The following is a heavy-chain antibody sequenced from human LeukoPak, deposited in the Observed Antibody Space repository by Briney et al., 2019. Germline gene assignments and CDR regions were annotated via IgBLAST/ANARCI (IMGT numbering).Heavy chain of an antibody. V-gene: IGHV1-2*02. D-gene: IGHD3-22*01. Sequence: ASVKVSCKASGYTFTGYYMHWVRQAPGQGLEWMGWINPNSGGANYAQKFQGRVTMTRDTSISTAYMELSRLRSEDTAVYYCARGTYYYDSSGYLYWGQGTLVTVSS. CDR3: ARGTYYYDSSGYLY. CDR2: INPNSGGA. CDR1: GYTFTGYY. J-gene: IGHJ4*02.